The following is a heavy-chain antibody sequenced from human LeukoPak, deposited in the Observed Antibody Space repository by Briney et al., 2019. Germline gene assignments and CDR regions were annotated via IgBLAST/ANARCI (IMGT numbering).Heavy chain of an antibody. CDR2: ISYGGSNK. V-gene: IGHV3-30-3*02. D-gene: IGHD2-2*01. CDR1: GFTFSSYA. J-gene: IGHJ4*02. Sequence: GGSLRLSCAASGFTFSSYAMHWVRQAPGKGLEWVAVISYGGSNKYYADSVKGRFTISRDNSKNTLYLQMNSLRAEDTAVYYCAKSKRVVPAVPFDYWGQGTLVTVSS. CDR3: AKSKRVVPAVPFDY.